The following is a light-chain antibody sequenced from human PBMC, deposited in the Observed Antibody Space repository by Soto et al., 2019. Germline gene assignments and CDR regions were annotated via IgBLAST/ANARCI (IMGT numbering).Light chain of an antibody. J-gene: IGKJ1*01. Sequence: EIVMTQSPAILSVSPGEGASLSCSASKNVRTKVGWYQQNAGQAPRLRMYGASNRATGIPDRFSGSGSGTDFPLTISRLEPEDFAVYYCQQYGSSGTFGQGTKV. CDR1: KNVRTK. CDR3: QQYGSSGT. V-gene: IGKV3-20*01. CDR2: GAS.